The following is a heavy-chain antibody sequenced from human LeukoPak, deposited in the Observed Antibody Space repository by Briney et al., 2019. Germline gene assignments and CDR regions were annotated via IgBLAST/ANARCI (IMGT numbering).Heavy chain of an antibody. CDR3: TTDVGGNSYFTPTQLNWFDP. CDR2: IKSRSHGETT. D-gene: IGHD4-23*01. CDR1: GFPFSNAY. Sequence: GGSLRLSCAASGFPFSNAYMNWVRQAPGKGLEWVGRIKSRSHGETTDYAAPVKGRFTITRDDSKNTLYLQMNSPKTDDTAVYYCTTDVGGNSYFTPTQLNWFDPWGQGTLVTVSS. J-gene: IGHJ5*02. V-gene: IGHV3-15*01.